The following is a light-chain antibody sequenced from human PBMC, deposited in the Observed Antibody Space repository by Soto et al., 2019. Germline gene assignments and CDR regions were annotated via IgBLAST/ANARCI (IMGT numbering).Light chain of an antibody. V-gene: IGKV2-28*01. CDR1: QRLLHSNGNIF. J-gene: IGKJ2*01. CDR3: RQALQPTYT. Sequence: EIVMTQSPPSLTVTPGEPASISCSSSQRLLHSNGNIFLDWYLQKPGQSPQLLIHLGFNRASGVPDRVSGSAAGTDFALKSSRVEAEDAVLYYFRQALQPTYTFGQGTKLES. CDR2: LGF.